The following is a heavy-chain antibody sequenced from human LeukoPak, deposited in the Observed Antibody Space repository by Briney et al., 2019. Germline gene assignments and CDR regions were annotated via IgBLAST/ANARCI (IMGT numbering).Heavy chain of an antibody. CDR3: ARVYYDFWSGYLGPDY. J-gene: IGHJ4*02. Sequence: ASVKVSCKASGYTFTSYDINWVRQATGQGLEWMGWMNPNSGNTGYAQKFQGRVTITRNTSISTAYMELSRLRSDDTAVYYCARVYYDFWSGYLGPDYWGQGTLVTVSS. CDR2: MNPNSGNT. V-gene: IGHV1-8*03. CDR1: GYTFTSYD. D-gene: IGHD3-3*01.